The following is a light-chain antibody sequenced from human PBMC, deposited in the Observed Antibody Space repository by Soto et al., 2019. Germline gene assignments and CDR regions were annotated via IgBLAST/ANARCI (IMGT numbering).Light chain of an antibody. V-gene: IGKV3-20*01. Sequence: EIVLTQSPGTLSLSPGERATLSCRASQSVSSSYLAWYQQKPGQAPRLLIYGASSRATGIPDRFSRSGSGVDFTLTISRLAPEGFVVYCCQWYDSIPQGLTFGGVTKVEI. CDR1: QSVSSSY. CDR2: GAS. CDR3: QWYDSIPQGLT. J-gene: IGKJ4*01.